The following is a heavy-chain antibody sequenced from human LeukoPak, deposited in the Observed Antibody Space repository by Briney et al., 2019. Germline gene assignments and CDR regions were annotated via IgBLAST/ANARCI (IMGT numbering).Heavy chain of an antibody. J-gene: IGHJ6*03. V-gene: IGHV1-8*01. D-gene: IGHD2-21*01. CDR3: ARVLREYCGGDCFSYYYYMDV. CDR1: GYTFTSYD. CDR2: MNPNSGNT. Sequence: ASVKVSCKASGYTFTSYDINWVRQATGQGLEWMGWMNPNSGNTGYAQKFQGRVTMTRNTSISTAYMELSSLRSEDTAVYYCARVLREYCGGDCFSYYYYMDVWGKGTTVTVSS.